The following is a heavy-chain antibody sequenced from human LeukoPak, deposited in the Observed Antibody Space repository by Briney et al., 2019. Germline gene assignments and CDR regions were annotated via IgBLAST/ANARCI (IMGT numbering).Heavy chain of an antibody. CDR2: IKQDGSEK. J-gene: IGHJ4*02. Sequence: PGGSLRLSCAASGFTFSSYWMSWVRQAPGKGLEWVANIKQDGSEKYYVDSVKGRFTISRDNAKNSLYLQMNSLRAEDTAVYYCARDKIVGATNFDYWGQGTLVTASS. CDR1: GFTFSSYW. CDR3: ARDKIVGATNFDY. V-gene: IGHV3-7*01. D-gene: IGHD1-26*01.